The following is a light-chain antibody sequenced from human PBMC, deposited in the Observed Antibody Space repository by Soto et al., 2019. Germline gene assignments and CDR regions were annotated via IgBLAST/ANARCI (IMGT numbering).Light chain of an antibody. Sequence: DIQMTQSPSALSASVGDRVTITCRASQSISNWLAWYQQKPGKAPKLLIYDASSLNSGVPSRFSGSQSGTEFTLTITSLLPDDFATYYCQQYNSYSGTLGQGTKVDIK. J-gene: IGKJ1*01. V-gene: IGKV1-5*01. CDR1: QSISNW. CDR3: QQYNSYSGT. CDR2: DAS.